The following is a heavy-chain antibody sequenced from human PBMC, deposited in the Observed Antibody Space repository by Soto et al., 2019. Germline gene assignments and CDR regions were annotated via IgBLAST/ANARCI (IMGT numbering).Heavy chain of an antibody. Sequence: QVQLQQSGPGLVKPSQTLSLTCTVSGGSISSDNYHWTWIRQSPGKGLEWIGYIHHSGSILYNPSLKSRVTISVDTSKNQFALHLSSVTAADTAVYLCAREDDGGDSLDVWGQGTTVTVSS. CDR1: GGSISSDNYH. CDR2: IHHSGSI. CDR3: AREDDGGDSLDV. J-gene: IGHJ6*02. D-gene: IGHD2-21*02. V-gene: IGHV4-30-4*08.